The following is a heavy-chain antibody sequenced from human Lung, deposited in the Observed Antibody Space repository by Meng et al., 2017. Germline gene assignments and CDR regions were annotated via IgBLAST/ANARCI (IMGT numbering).Heavy chain of an antibody. V-gene: IGHV4-34*01. Sequence: VQLQQWGAGLLKSSETLSLTCVVSGGSFSDYYWSWIRQPPGKGLEWIGEINHSGSTNYNPFLESRATISVDTSQNNLSLKLSSVTAADSAVYYCARGPTTMAHDFDYWGQGTLVTVSS. CDR3: ARGPTTMAHDFDY. CDR2: INHSGST. D-gene: IGHD4-11*01. J-gene: IGHJ4*02. CDR1: GGSFSDYY.